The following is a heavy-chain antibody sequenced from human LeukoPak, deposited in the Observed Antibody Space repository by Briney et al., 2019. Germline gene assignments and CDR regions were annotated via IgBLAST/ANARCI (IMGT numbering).Heavy chain of an antibody. V-gene: IGHV3-33*01. CDR1: GFTFSSYG. CDR2: IWYDGSNK. D-gene: IGHD6-6*01. J-gene: IGHJ6*02. CDR3: ARDVVPNYYYYGMDV. Sequence: GGSLRLSCAASGFTFSSYGMHWVRQAPGKGLEWVAVIWYDGSNKYYADSVKGRFTISRDNSKNTPYLQMNSLRAEDTAVYYCARDVVPNYYYYGMDVWGQGTTVTVSS.